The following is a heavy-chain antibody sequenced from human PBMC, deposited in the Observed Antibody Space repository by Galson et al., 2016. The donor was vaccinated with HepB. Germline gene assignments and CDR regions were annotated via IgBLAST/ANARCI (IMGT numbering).Heavy chain of an antibody. CDR1: GFTVSSNY. J-gene: IGHJ4*02. CDR3: AGGVYGDHGWFDY. D-gene: IGHD4-17*01. CDR2: IYSGGTT. Sequence: SLRLSCAASGFTVSSNYMTWVRQAPGKGLEYVSVIYSGGTTYYADSVKGRFTISRDNSKNTLFLQMNTLRAEDTAVYYCAGGVYGDHGWFDYWGQGTLVTVSS. V-gene: IGHV3-66*02.